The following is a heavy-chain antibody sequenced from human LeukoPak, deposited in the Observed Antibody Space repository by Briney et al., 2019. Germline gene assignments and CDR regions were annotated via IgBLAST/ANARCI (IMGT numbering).Heavy chain of an antibody. V-gene: IGHV4-59*08. CDR3: ARLDYGDYGWFDP. Sequence: SETLSLTCTVSGGSISSYYWSWIRQPPGKGLEWIGYIYYSGSTNYNPSLKSRVTIPVDTSKNQFSLKLSSVTAADTAVYYCARLDYGDYGWFDPWGQGTLVTVSS. D-gene: IGHD4-17*01. J-gene: IGHJ5*02. CDR2: IYYSGST. CDR1: GGSISSYY.